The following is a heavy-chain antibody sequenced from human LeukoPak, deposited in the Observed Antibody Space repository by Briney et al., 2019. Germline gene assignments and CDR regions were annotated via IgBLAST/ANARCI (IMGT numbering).Heavy chain of an antibody. J-gene: IGHJ6*03. CDR1: GFTFSSYS. D-gene: IGHD3-10*01. Sequence: GGSLRLSCAASGFTFSSYSMNWVRQAPGKGLEWVSSISSSSSYIYYADSVKGRFTISRDNAKISLYLQMNSLRAEDTAVYYCARGLYGSGSYMAPYYYMDVWGKGTTVTVSS. CDR3: ARGLYGSGSYMAPYYYMDV. V-gene: IGHV3-21*01. CDR2: ISSSSSYI.